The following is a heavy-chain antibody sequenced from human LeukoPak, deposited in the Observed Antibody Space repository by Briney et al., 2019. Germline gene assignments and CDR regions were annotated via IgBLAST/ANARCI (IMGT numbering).Heavy chain of an antibody. D-gene: IGHD5-12*01. CDR1: GYTFTSYG. Sequence: ASVKVSCKTSGYTFTSYGISWVRQAPGHGLEWMGWISTYNGNTNYAQNLQGRIIMTTDTSTSTAYMELRSLRSDDTAVYYCARASPRYDYLFDYWGQGTLVTVSS. J-gene: IGHJ4*02. CDR2: ISTYNGNT. CDR3: ARASPRYDYLFDY. V-gene: IGHV1-18*01.